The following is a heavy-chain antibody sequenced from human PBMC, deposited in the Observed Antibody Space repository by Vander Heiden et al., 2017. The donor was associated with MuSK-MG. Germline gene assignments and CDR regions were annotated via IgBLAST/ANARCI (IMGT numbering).Heavy chain of an antibody. CDR3: ARGLDRFDP. CDR1: GFTFSSYG. D-gene: IGHD1-1*01. V-gene: IGHV3-33*01. CDR2: IWYDGSNK. J-gene: IGHJ5*02. Sequence: QVQLVASGGGVVQPGRSLRLSCAASGFTFSSYGMHGVRQAPGKGLEWVAVIWYDGSNKYYADSVKGRFTISRDNSKNTLYLQMNSLRAEDTAVYYCARGLDRFDPWGQGTLVTVSS.